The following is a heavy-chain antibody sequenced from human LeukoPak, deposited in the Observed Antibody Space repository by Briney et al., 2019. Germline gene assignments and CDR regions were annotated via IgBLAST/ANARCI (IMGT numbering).Heavy chain of an antibody. J-gene: IGHJ6*03. CDR3: ARAPMVRGVTDFYYYYMDV. CDR2: ISAYNGDT. Sequence: ASVKVSCRASGYTFTSYGISWVRHAPGQGLEWMGWISAYNGDTNYAQKLQGRVTMTTDTSTSTAYMELRSLRSDDTAVYYCARAPMVRGVTDFYYYYMDVWGKGTTVTISS. V-gene: IGHV1-18*01. D-gene: IGHD3-10*01. CDR1: GYTFTSYG.